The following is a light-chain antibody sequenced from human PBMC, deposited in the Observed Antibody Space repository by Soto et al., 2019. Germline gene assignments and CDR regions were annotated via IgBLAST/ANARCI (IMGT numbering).Light chain of an antibody. CDR3: QQYRNWTRT. CDR2: GAS. J-gene: IGKJ1*01. V-gene: IGKV3-15*01. CDR1: QSVDIN. Sequence: IVLTQSPATLSLSPGDRVTLSCRASQSVDINLAWYQQKAGQAPRLLVYGASTKATDMPGRFSGRGSGTEFTLTINNLQSEDFAVYYCQQYRNWTRTFGQGTKVDIK.